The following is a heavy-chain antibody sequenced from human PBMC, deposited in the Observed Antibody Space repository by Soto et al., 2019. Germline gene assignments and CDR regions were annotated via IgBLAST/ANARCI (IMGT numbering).Heavy chain of an antibody. D-gene: IGHD3-10*01. Sequence: QVQVVQSGVEVRRPGSSVKVSCKASGDTFKNCVISWVRQAPGQGLAWMGGIIPLFGTTDFAQRFQGRLTITTDTSTTTAYMELSRLRSEDTATYYCAAELGFGKLSVVWGQGTTVIVSS. CDR1: GDTFKNCV. J-gene: IGHJ6*02. CDR2: IIPLFGTT. CDR3: AAELGFGKLSVV. V-gene: IGHV1-69*06.